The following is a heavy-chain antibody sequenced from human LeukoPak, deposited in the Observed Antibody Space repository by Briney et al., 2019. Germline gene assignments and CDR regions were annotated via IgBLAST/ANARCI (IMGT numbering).Heavy chain of an antibody. D-gene: IGHD7-27*01. CDR2: IYYSGST. CDR3: ARDNLGIGNWFDP. CDR1: GGSISSYY. V-gene: IGHV4-59*01. Sequence: PSETLSLTCTVSGGSISSYYWSWIRQPPGKGLEWIGYIYYSGSTNYNPSLKSRVTISVDTSKNQCSLKLSSVTAADTAVYYCARDNLGIGNWFDPWGQGTLVTVSS. J-gene: IGHJ5*02.